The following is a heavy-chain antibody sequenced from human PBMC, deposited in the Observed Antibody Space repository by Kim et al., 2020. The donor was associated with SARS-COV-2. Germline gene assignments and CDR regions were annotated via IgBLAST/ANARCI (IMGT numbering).Heavy chain of an antibody. J-gene: IGHJ4*02. CDR2: VSDSGGNT. CDR3: TNSAWIAARPPFGY. D-gene: IGHD6-6*01. Sequence: GGSLRLSCAASGFIFSSYAMSWVRQAPGKGLEWVSDVSDSGGNTYYADSVKGRFTISRDNSRNTLYLQMNSLRVEDTAVYYCTNSAWIAARPPFGYWGQGTLVTVSS. V-gene: IGHV3-23*01. CDR1: GFIFSSYA.